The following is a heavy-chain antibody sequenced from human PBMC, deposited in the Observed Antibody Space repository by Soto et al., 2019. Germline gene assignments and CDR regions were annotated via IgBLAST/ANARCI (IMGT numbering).Heavy chain of an antibody. CDR3: VRYQYYYGMDV. CDR1: GFTVSTNY. Sequence: EVQLVESGGGLIQPGGSLRLSCAPSGFTVSTNYMSWVRQAPGKGLEWVSVTYSGGVTYYAGSVRGRFTVSRDISKNTLYLQMNSLRAEDTAVYFCVRYQYYYGMDVWGQGTTVTVSS. V-gene: IGHV3-53*01. D-gene: IGHD2-2*01. J-gene: IGHJ6*02. CDR2: TYSGGVT.